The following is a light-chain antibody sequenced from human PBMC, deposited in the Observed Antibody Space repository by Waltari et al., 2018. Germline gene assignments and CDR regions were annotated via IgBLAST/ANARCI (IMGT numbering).Light chain of an antibody. CDR1: QSVLYSSTNENY. V-gene: IGKV4-1*01. CDR3: QQYYKTPQT. Sequence: DIVMTQSPDALTVSLGERATINCKSSQSVLYSSTNENYLAWYQQKPGQPPKLLIYWASTRESGVPDRFSGSGSATDFTLTISSLQAEDGAVSYCQQYYKTPQTLGPGTKVEIK. CDR2: WAS. J-gene: IGKJ1*01.